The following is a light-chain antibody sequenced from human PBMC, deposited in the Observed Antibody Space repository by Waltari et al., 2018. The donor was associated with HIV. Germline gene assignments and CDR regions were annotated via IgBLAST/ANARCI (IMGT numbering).Light chain of an antibody. CDR2: WAS. V-gene: IGKV4-1*01. J-gene: IGKJ1*01. CDR1: QSVLYNSTNKNY. CDR3: QQYYNFPRT. Sequence: DIVMTQSPDSLAVSLGERATINCKSSQSVLYNSTNKNYLAWYQQKPGQPPKLLIYWASTRQSGVPDRFSGSGSGTDFTLTISSLQAEDVAVYYCQQYYNFPRTFGQGTKVEIK.